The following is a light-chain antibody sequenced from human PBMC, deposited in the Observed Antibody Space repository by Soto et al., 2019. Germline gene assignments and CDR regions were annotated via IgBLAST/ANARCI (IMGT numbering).Light chain of an antibody. CDR2: EVS. V-gene: IGLV2-14*01. J-gene: IGLJ1*01. CDR1: SSDVGNYKY. Sequence: QSVLTQPASVSGSPGQSITISCTGTSSDVGNYKYVSWYQQHPGKAPKLMIYEVSNRPSGVSNSFSGSKSGNTASLTISGLQAEDETDYYCFSYTSSGTYVFGNGTKVTVL. CDR3: FSYTSSGTYV.